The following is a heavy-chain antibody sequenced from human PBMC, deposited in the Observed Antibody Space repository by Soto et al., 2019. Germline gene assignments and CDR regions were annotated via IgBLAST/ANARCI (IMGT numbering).Heavy chain of an antibody. V-gene: IGHV1-69*01. CDR1: GGTFSSYT. D-gene: IGHD6-25*01. Sequence: QVQLVQSGAEVKKPGSSVKVSCKASGGTFSSYTISWVRQAPGQGLEWMGGIIPVFGTTNYAQKFQGRVTITADESTSTAYMELTSLRSEDPAVFYCARGRIAAAGTGYYYSAMDVWGQGTTVTVSS. CDR2: IIPVFGTT. J-gene: IGHJ6*02. CDR3: ARGRIAAAGTGYYYSAMDV.